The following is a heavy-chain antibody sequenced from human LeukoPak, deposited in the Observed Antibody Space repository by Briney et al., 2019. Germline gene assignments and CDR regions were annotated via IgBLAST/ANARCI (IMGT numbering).Heavy chain of an antibody. J-gene: IGHJ4*02. V-gene: IGHV1-2*02. CDR3: ARGYCSGGSCYDY. Sequence: ASVKVSCKASGYTFTGYYIHWVRQAPGQGLEWMGWINPHSGGTNYAQKFQGRVTMTRDTSISTAYMELSRLRSDDTAVYYCARGYCSGGSCYDYWGQGTLVTVSS. D-gene: IGHD2-15*01. CDR1: GYTFTGYY. CDR2: INPHSGGT.